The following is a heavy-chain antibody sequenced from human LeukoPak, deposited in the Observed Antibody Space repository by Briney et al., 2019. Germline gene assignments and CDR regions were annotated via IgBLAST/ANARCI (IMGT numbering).Heavy chain of an antibody. CDR2: IYYSGST. D-gene: IGHD3-10*01. V-gene: IGHV4-59*12. J-gene: IGHJ4*02. CDR1: GGSISSYY. Sequence: KSSETLSLTCTVSGGSISSYYWSWIRQPPGKGLEWIGYIYYSGSTNYNPSLKSRVTISVDTSKNQFSLKLSSVTAADTAVYFCARGYHYGSGSYYFDSWGQGTLVTVSS. CDR3: ARGYHYGSGSYYFDS.